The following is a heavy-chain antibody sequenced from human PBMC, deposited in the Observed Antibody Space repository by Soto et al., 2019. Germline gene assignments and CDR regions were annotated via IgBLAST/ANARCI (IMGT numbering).Heavy chain of an antibody. CDR2: ISATGGGT. J-gene: IGHJ4*02. CDR1: GFKFSNYA. CDR3: AKDRRAGGNSAFYFDF. D-gene: IGHD3-16*01. V-gene: IGHV3-23*01. Sequence: RRLSCAASGFKFSNYAMSWVRQAPGKGLEWVSLISATGGGTYYADSVRGRFTISRDNSHNTLYLQVHSLTAEDTAVYYCAKDRRAGGNSAFYFDFWGQGAQVTVSS.